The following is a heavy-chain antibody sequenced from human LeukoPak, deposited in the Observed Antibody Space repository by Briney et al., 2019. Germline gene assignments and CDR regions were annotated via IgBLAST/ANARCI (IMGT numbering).Heavy chain of an antibody. Sequence: GGTLRLSCAASGFTFSSYSMSWVRQAPGKGLEWVSIISDSGANTFYADSVKGRFAISRDNSKNTLYLQMNSVRAEDTAVYYCARHGSITMVRGRLRYFYMDVWGKGTTVTISS. V-gene: IGHV3-23*01. CDR3: ARHGSITMVRGRLRYFYMDV. CDR2: ISDSGANT. CDR1: GFTFSSYS. J-gene: IGHJ6*03. D-gene: IGHD3-10*01.